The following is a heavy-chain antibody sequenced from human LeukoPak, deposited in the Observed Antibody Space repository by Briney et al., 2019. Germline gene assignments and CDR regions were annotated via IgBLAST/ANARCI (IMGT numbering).Heavy chain of an antibody. CDR2: IKQDGGEK. J-gene: IGHJ4*02. D-gene: IGHD2-2*01. CDR3: ARGEDIVVVPADVQSPPLRY. CDR1: GFPFSSYW. V-gene: IGHV3-7*01. Sequence: LPGGSLRLSCAASGFPFSSYWMSWVRQAPGKGLEWVANIKQDGGEKFYVDSVKGRFTISRDNAKNSLYLQMNSLRAEDTAVYYCARGEDIVVVPADVQSPPLRYWGQGTLVTVSS.